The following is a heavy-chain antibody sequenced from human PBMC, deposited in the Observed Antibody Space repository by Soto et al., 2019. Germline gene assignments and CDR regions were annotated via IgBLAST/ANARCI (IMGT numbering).Heavy chain of an antibody. CDR2: ISGSGGST. Sequence: SGGSLRLSCAASGFTFSSYAMSWVRQAPGKGLEWVSAISGSGGSTYYADSVKGRFTISRDNSKNTLYLQMNSLRAEDTAVYYCASYCGGDCYYYFDYWGQGTLVTVSS. CDR3: ASYCGGDCYYYFDY. CDR1: GFTFSSYA. V-gene: IGHV3-23*01. D-gene: IGHD2-21*01. J-gene: IGHJ4*02.